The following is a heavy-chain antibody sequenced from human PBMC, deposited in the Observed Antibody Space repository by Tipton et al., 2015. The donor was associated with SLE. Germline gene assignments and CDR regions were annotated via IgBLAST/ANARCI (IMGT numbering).Heavy chain of an antibody. Sequence: TLSLTCTVSGGSISSSSYYWGWIRQPPGKGLEWIGSIYYSGSTYYNPSLKSRVTISVDTSKNQFSLKLSSVTAADTAIYYCARQSHDVPHTAAFDYWGQGTLVTVPS. CDR3: ARQSHDVPHTAAFDY. J-gene: IGHJ4*02. D-gene: IGHD1-1*01. CDR2: IYYSGST. V-gene: IGHV4-39*07. CDR1: GGSISSSSYY.